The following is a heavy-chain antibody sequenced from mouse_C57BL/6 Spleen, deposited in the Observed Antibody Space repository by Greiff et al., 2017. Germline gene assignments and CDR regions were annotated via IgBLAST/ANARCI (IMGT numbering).Heavy chain of an antibody. Sequence: LQQPGAELVRPGSSVKLSCKDSYFAFLASAMHWVKQRPGHGLEWIGTFPLYSDATEYSENFKGKATLTANTSSSTAYMELSSLASEDSAVYYCARGCGGYFDVWGTGTTVTVSS. CDR2: FPLYSDAT. V-gene: IGHV1-49*01. CDR3: ARGCGGYFDV. CDR1: YFAFLASA. J-gene: IGHJ1*03. D-gene: IGHD1-1*02.